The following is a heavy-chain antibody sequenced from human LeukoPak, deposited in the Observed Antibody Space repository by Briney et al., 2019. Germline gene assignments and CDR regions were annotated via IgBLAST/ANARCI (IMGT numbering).Heavy chain of an antibody. D-gene: IGHD5-24*01. CDR3: ARHYTRDGYNLGY. J-gene: IGHJ4*02. Sequence: GESLKISCKGSGYSFTSYWIGWVRQMPGKGLGWMGIIYPGDSDTRYSPSFQGQVTISADKSISTAYLQWSSLKASDTAMYYCARHYTRDGYNLGYWGQGTLVTVSS. CDR1: GYSFTSYW. CDR2: IYPGDSDT. V-gene: IGHV5-51*01.